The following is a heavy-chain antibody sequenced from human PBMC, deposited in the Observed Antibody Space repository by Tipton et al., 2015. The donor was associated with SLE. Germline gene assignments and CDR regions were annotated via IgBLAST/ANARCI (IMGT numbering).Heavy chain of an antibody. D-gene: IGHD6-19*01. CDR1: GDSIRSGYY. V-gene: IGHV4-38-2*02. CDR2: IYHRGST. CDR3: ARAQWLVRWFDP. J-gene: IGHJ5*02. Sequence: TLSLTCTVSGDSIRSGYYWGWIRQPPGKGLEWIGSIYHRGSTYYNASLKSRVTISVDTSNNQFSLKLSSVTAADTAVYYCARAQWLVRWFDPWGQGTLVTVSS.